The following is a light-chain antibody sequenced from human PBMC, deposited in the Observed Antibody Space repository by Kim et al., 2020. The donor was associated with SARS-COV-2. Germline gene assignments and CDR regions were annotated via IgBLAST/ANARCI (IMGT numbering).Light chain of an antibody. V-gene: IGLV1-47*01. J-gene: IGLJ3*02. CDR2: GYN. Sequence: GQTVTISGSGSSSNIENNYVYAYQQVPGTAPKVLIYGYNQRPPGVPDRLSGSKSGTSASLAISGRLSEDEADDYCASWDDRLSGRVFGGGTKLTVL. CDR1: SSNIENNY. CDR3: ASWDDRLSGRV.